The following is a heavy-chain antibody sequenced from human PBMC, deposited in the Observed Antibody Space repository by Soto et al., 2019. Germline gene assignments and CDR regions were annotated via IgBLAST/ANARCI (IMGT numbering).Heavy chain of an antibody. V-gene: IGHV4-30-4*01. CDR1: GGSISSGDYY. CDR3: ARAEITIFGVVIIDYGMDV. CDR2: IYYSGST. D-gene: IGHD3-3*01. J-gene: IGHJ6*02. Sequence: QVQLQESGPGLVKPSQTLSLTCTVSGGSISSGDYYWSWIRQPPGKGLEWIGYIYYSGSTYYNPSXXSRVTISVDTXXNXFXXKLSSVTAADTAVYYCARAEITIFGVVIIDYGMDVWGQGTTVTVSS.